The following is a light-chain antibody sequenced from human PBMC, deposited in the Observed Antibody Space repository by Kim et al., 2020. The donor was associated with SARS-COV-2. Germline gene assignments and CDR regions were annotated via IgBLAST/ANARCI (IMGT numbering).Light chain of an antibody. Sequence: SYELTQPPSVSVSPGQTANITCSGDKLGDKYACWYQQKPGQSPVLVIYQDSKRPSGIPERFSGSNSGNTATLTISGTQAMDEADSYCQAWDSSTAVFGGG. CDR1: KLGDKY. V-gene: IGLV3-1*01. J-gene: IGLJ3*02. CDR2: QDS. CDR3: QAWDSSTAV.